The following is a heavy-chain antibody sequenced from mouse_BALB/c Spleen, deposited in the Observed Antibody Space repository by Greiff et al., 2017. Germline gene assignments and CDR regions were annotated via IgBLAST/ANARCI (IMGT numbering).Heavy chain of an antibody. J-gene: IGHJ3*01. CDR3: AREEADYDGGFAY. V-gene: IGHV1S137*01. CDR2: ISTYYGDA. CDR1: GYTFTAYA. Sequence: QVQLQQSGAELVRPGVSVKISCKGSGYTFTAYAMHWVKQSHAKSLEWIGVISTYYGDASYNQKFKGKATMTVDKSSSTDYMELARLTSEDSAIYYCAREEADYDGGFAYWGQGTLVTVSA. D-gene: IGHD2-4*01.